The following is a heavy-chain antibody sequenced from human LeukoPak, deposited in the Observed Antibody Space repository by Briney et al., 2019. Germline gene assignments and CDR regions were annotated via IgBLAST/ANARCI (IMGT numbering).Heavy chain of an antibody. Sequence: GASVKVSCKASGGTFISYAISWVRQAPGQGLEWMGGIISIFGTANYAQKFQGRVTITADESTSTAYMELSSLRSEDTAVYYCARAAAAAGGDYYYYYGMDVWGQGTTVTVSS. J-gene: IGHJ6*02. CDR1: GGTFISYA. D-gene: IGHD6-13*01. V-gene: IGHV1-69*13. CDR2: IISIFGTA. CDR3: ARAAAAAGGDYYYYYGMDV.